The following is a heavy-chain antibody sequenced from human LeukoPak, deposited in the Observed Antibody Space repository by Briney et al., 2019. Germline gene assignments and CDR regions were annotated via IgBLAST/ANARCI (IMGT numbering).Heavy chain of an antibody. CDR3: ARYNWNYISNQNYYYGMDV. V-gene: IGHV3-21*01. Sequence: GGSLRLSCAASGFTFSTHSMIWARQAPGEGLEWVSSISDSGTYIFYADSVKGRFTISRDNAKNSLFLQMNSLRAEDTAVYYCARYNWNYISNQNYYYGMDVWGQGTTVTVSS. J-gene: IGHJ6*02. CDR1: GFTFSTHS. D-gene: IGHD1-7*01. CDR2: ISDSGTYI.